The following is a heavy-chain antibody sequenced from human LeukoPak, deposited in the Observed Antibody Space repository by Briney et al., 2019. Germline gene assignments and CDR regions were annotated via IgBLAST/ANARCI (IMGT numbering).Heavy chain of an antibody. D-gene: IGHD3-10*01. CDR1: GFTFDDYD. CDR2: ISWNSGSI. CDR3: AKDISSGNVPYYYYGMDV. Sequence: GGSLRLSCAVSGFTFDDYDMHWVRQAPGKGLEWVSGISWNSGSIGYADSVKRRFTISRDNAKNSLYLQMNSLRAEDTALYYCAKDISSGNVPYYYYGMDVWGQGTTVTVSS. V-gene: IGHV3-9*01. J-gene: IGHJ6*02.